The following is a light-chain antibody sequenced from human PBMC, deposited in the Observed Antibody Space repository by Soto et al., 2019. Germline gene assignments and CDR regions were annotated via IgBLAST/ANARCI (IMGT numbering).Light chain of an antibody. CDR1: QSISSW. V-gene: IGKV1-5*03. Sequence: DIQMTQSPSTLSASVGDRVTINFRASQSISSWLAWYQQKPGKAPKLLIYKASSLESGVPSRFSGSGSETDFTLTISSLQPDDFASYYCQQYNIYPWTFGQGTKVDIK. CDR3: QQYNIYPWT. CDR2: KAS. J-gene: IGKJ1*01.